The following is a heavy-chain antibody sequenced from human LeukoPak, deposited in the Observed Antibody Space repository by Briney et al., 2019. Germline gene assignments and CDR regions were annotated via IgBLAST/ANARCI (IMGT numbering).Heavy chain of an antibody. V-gene: IGHV3-53*05. CDR1: GFTFNSNH. D-gene: IGHD3-22*01. J-gene: IGHJ4*02. Sequence: PGGSLRLSCAASGFTFNSNHMSWVRQAPGKGLEWVSVIYSGGTTYYADSVKGRFTISRDNSKNTLYLQMNSLRAEDTAVYYCASTETPYYYDSNGFYPFYFDYWGQGTLVTVSS. CDR2: IYSGGTT. CDR3: ASTETPYYYDSNGFYPFYFDY.